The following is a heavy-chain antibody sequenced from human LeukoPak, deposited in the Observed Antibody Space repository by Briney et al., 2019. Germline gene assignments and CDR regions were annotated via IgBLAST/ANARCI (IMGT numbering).Heavy chain of an antibody. J-gene: IGHJ4*02. V-gene: IGHV3-7*01. CDR2: IKEDGGKK. CDR3: ARDLQLLLDY. Sequence: GGSLRLSCAASGFTFTNYWMSWVRQAPGKGLEWVANIKEDGGKKYYVDSVKGRFTISRDNAKNSLYLQMDSLRAEDTAVYYCARDLQLLLDYWGQGTLVTVSS. CDR1: GFTFTNYW. D-gene: IGHD5-24*01.